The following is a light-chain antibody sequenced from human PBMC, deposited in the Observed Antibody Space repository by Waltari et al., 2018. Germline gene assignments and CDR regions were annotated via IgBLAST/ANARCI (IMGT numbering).Light chain of an antibody. J-gene: IGKJ1*01. CDR1: QSVSSN. Sequence: EIVMTQSPATLSVSTGERATLSCRASQSVSSNLAWYQQIPAQAPRLLIYGPSTRATGIPARFTGSGSGTEFTLTISSMQSEYIAVYYCQQYNNWPATFGQGTKVEIK. CDR3: QQYNNWPAT. V-gene: IGKV3-15*01. CDR2: GPS.